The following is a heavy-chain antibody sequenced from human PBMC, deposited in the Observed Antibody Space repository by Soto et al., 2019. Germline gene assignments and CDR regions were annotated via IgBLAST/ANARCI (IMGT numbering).Heavy chain of an antibody. CDR3: ATYRLGTGYRFDY. CDR1: GASITSDNW. V-gene: IGHV4-4*02. CDR2: IYHTGST. D-gene: IGHD3-9*01. J-gene: IGHJ4*02. Sequence: QVRLQESGPGLVKPSGTLSLTCTVSGASITSDNWWSWVRQPPGKGLEWIGEIYHTGSTNYNPSLNSRVAMSMDKSTNQLSVSLTSVTAADTAIYYCATYRLGTGYRFDYWGQGSLVTVSS.